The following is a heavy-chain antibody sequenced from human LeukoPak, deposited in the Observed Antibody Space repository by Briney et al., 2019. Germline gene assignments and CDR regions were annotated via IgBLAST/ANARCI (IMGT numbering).Heavy chain of an antibody. D-gene: IGHD5-12*01. CDR1: GGSFSGYY. CDR3: ARGGGYSGWYLDY. Sequence: PSETLSLTCAVYGGSFSGYYWSWIRQPPGKGLEWIGEINHSGSANYNPSLKSRVTISVDTSKNQFSLKLSSVTAADTAVYYCARGGGYSGWYLDYWGQGTLVTVSS. J-gene: IGHJ4*02. V-gene: IGHV4-34*01. CDR2: INHSGSA.